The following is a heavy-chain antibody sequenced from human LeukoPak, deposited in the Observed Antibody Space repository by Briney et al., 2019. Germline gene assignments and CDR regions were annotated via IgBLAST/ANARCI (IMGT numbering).Heavy chain of an antibody. CDR1: GSSISSYY. V-gene: IGHV4-4*07. Sequence: SETLSLTCTVSGSSISSYYWSWIRQPAGKGLEWIGRIYTCGSTNYNPSLKSRVTMSVDTSKNQFSLKLSSVTAADTAVYYCARSYIAVAVCWFDPWGQGTLVTVSS. J-gene: IGHJ5*02. CDR2: IYTCGST. CDR3: ARSYIAVAVCWFDP. D-gene: IGHD6-19*01.